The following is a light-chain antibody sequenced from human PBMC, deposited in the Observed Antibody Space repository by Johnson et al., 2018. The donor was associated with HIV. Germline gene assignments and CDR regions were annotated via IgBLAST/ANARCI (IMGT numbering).Light chain of an antibody. CDR1: SSNIGNNY. V-gene: IGLV1-51*02. CDR3: GTWDGSLGSGAV. CDR2: EDT. J-gene: IGLJ1*01. Sequence: QSVLTQPPSVSAAPGQKVTISCSGTSSNIGNNYVSWYQQLPGTAPKLLIYEDTRRPSGIPDRFSGSKSGTSATLGITGLQTGDEGDYYCGTWDGSLGSGAVFGTGTKVTVL.